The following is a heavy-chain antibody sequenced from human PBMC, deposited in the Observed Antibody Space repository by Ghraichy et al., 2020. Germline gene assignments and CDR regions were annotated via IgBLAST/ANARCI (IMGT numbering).Heavy chain of an antibody. CDR1: GGSFSGYY. D-gene: IGHD5-24*01. CDR2: INHSGST. J-gene: IGHJ4*02. CDR3: ARVGGWVQVRRGVYYFDY. Sequence: SQTLSLTCAVYGGSFSGYYWSWIRQPPGKGLEWIGEINHSGSTNYNPSTKSRVTISVDTSKNQFSLKLRSVTAADTAVYYCARVGGWVQVRRGVYYFDYWGQGTLVTVSS. V-gene: IGHV4-34*01.